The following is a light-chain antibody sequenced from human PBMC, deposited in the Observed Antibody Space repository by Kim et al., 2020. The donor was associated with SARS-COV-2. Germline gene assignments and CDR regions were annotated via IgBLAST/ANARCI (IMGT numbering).Light chain of an antibody. CDR1: SGSIASNY. CDR3: QSYDNHMWV. V-gene: IGLV6-57*01. J-gene: IGLJ3*02. CDR2: EDD. Sequence: GTTVTISCTRISGSIASNYIQWYQQRPDSSPIMVIYEDDRRPSGVPDRFSASIDSSSNSASLTISGLKTEDEADYYCQSYDNHMWVFGGGTQLTVL.